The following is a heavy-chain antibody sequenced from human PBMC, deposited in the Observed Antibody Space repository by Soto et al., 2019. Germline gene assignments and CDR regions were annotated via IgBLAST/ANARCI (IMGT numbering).Heavy chain of an antibody. CDR1: GFTFSSYA. D-gene: IGHD2-2*01. V-gene: IGHV3-23*01. CDR2: ISGSGGST. CDR3: AGAYCSGTTCYGLYGMDV. Sequence: GGSLRLSCAASGFTFSSYAMSWVRQAPGKGLEWVSAISGSGGSTYYADSVKGRFTISRDNSKNTLFLQMNSLRAEDTALYYCAGAYCSGTTCYGLYGMDVWGQGTTVTSP. J-gene: IGHJ6*02.